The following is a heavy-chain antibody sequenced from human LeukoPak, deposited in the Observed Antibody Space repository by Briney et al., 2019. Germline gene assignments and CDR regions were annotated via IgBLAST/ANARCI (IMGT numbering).Heavy chain of an antibody. CDR1: GFTFSSYW. Sequence: GGSLRLSCAASGFTFSSYWMSWVRQAPGKGLEWVANIKQDGSEKYYVDSVRGRFTISGDNAKNSLYLQMNSLRAEDTAVYYCARVSDYYGSGYAFDIWGQGTMVTVSS. CDR3: ARVSDYYGSGYAFDI. D-gene: IGHD3-10*01. J-gene: IGHJ3*02. CDR2: IKQDGSEK. V-gene: IGHV3-7*03.